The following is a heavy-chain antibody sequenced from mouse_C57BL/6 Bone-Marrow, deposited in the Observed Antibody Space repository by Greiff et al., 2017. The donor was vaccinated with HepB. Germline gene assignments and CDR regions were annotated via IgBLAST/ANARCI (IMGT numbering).Heavy chain of an antibody. CDR1: GYTFTSYG. Sequence: VKLQESGAELARPGASVKLSCKASGYTFTSYGISWVKQRTGQGLEWIGEIYPRSGNTYYNEKFKGKATLTADKSSSTAYMELRSLTSEDSAVYYCARGDYYGSRSYAMDYWGQGTSVTVSS. V-gene: IGHV1-81*01. CDR3: ARGDYYGSRSYAMDY. CDR2: IYPRSGNT. J-gene: IGHJ4*01. D-gene: IGHD1-1*01.